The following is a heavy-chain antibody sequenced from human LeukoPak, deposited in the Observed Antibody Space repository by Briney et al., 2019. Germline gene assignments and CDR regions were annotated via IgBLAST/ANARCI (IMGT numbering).Heavy chain of an antibody. CDR2: IYYSGST. V-gene: IGHV4-59*01. D-gene: IGHD4-23*01. Sequence: KPSETLSLTCTVSGGSISSYYWSWIRQPPGKGLEWIGYIYYSGSTNYNPSLKSRVTISVDTSKNQFSLKLSSVTAADTAVYYCARGFGGKGGAAFDYWGQGTLVTVSS. J-gene: IGHJ4*02. CDR1: GGSISSYY. CDR3: ARGFGGKGGAAFDY.